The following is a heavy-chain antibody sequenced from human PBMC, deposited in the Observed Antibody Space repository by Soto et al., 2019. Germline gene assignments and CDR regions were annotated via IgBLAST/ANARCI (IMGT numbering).Heavy chain of an antibody. CDR2: IAYDGSVK. J-gene: IGHJ4*02. V-gene: IGHV3-30-3*01. CDR1: GFTFSSYA. D-gene: IGHD6-6*01. CDR3: ATERGGDSSSSATY. Sequence: GGSLRLSCAASGFTFSSYAMHWVSQAPGKGLEWVAVIAYDGSVKYYGDSVKGRCTISRDNSKSTLYLQMNSLRAEDTAVYFWATERGGDSSSSATYGAQGTRATVSS.